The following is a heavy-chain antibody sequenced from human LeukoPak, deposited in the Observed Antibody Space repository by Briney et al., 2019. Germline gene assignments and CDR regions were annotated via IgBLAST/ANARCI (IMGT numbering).Heavy chain of an antibody. Sequence: GESLKISCKGSGYSFTSYWIAWVRQMPGKGLEYMGIIHPGDSSVRYSPSFQGQVTVSVDHSTTTAYLQWSSLKASDSAMYYCAREFWGNLDYWGQGTLVTVSS. V-gene: IGHV5-51*01. CDR3: AREFWGNLDY. CDR1: GYSFTSYW. CDR2: IHPGDSSV. D-gene: IGHD7-27*01. J-gene: IGHJ4*02.